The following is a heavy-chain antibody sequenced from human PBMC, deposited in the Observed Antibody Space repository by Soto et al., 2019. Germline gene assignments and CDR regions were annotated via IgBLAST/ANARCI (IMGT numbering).Heavy chain of an antibody. V-gene: IGHV3-74*01. CDR1: GFTFSSYW. Sequence: EVQLVESGGGLVQPGGSLILSCAASGFTFSSYWMHWVRQAPGKWLVWVARINSDGSITSYADSVKGRFTISRDNAKNTLYHHMNSLRSEDTAVYYCARQEGAACYYDVLDVWGQGTTVTGS. CDR3: ARQEGAACYYDVLDV. J-gene: IGHJ6*02. CDR2: INSDGSIT.